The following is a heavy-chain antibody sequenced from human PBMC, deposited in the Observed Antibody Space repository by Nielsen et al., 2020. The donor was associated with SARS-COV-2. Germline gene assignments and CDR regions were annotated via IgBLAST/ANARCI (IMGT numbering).Heavy chain of an antibody. CDR2: ISWNSGSI. D-gene: IGHD5-12*01. CDR3: AKVGVATMVY. V-gene: IGHV3-9*01. CDR1: GFTFDDYA. J-gene: IGHJ4*02. Sequence: SLKISCAASGFTFDDYAMHWVRQAPGKGLEWVSGISWNSGSIGYADSVKGRFTISRDNAKNSLYLQMNSLRAEDTALYYCAKVGVATMVYWGQGTLVTVSS.